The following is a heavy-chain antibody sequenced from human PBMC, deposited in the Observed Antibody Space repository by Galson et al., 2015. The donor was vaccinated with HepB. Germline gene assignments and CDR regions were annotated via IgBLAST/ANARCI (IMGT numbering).Heavy chain of an antibody. CDR3: AKEDYDSSGYYDPGYYFGY. D-gene: IGHD3-22*01. J-gene: IGHJ4*02. CDR2: ISYDGSNK. CDR1: GFTFSSYG. V-gene: IGHV3-30*18. Sequence: SLRLSCAASGFTFSSYGMHWVRQAPGKGLEWVAVISYDGSNKYYADSVKGRFTISRDNSKNTLYLQMNSLRAEDTAVYYCAKEDYDSSGYYDPGYYFGYWGQGTLVTVSS.